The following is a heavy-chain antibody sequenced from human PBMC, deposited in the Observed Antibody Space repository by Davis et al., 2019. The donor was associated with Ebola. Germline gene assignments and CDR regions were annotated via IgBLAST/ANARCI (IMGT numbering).Heavy chain of an antibody. CDR2: INSDGSST. J-gene: IGHJ6*04. CDR3: AKDLGGYSYGYVRYYYYGMDV. D-gene: IGHD5-18*01. Sequence: GESLKISCAASGFTFSSYWMHWVRQAPGKGLVWVSRINSDGSSTSYADSVKGRFTISRDNAKNTLYLQMNSLRAEDTAVYYCAKDLGGYSYGYVRYYYYGMDVWGKGTTVTVSS. V-gene: IGHV3-74*01. CDR1: GFTFSSYW.